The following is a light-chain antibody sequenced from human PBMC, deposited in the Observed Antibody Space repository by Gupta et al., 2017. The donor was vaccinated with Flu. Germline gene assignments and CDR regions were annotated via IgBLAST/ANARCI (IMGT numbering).Light chain of an antibody. CDR3: MQALQTPYT. CDR1: QSRLHSNGYNY. Sequence: DLVMTQSSLSLAGTPGEPAYIHCTSSQSRLHSNGYNYLDWYLQKPGQSPQLLIYLGSNRVSGVPDRFSGSGSGTDFTLKISRVEAEDVGIYYCMQALQTPYTFGQGTKLEIK. CDR2: LGS. V-gene: IGKV2-28*01. J-gene: IGKJ2*01.